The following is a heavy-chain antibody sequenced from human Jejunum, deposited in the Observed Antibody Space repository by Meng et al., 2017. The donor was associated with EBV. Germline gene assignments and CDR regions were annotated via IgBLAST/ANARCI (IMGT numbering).Heavy chain of an antibody. Sequence: PKGSGAGLVKPAQTLSLSCTVSGGSISSSIYCWGWIRQPPGKGLEWIGSICFSDYTYHNPSLKSRVTISADTSKNQFSLSLTSVTAADTAVYYCAMGPDYAKSGYWGQGTLVTVSS. CDR3: AMGPDYAKSGY. J-gene: IGHJ4*02. D-gene: IGHD4-17*01. V-gene: IGHV4-39*01. CDR2: ICFSDYT. CDR1: GGSISSSIYC.